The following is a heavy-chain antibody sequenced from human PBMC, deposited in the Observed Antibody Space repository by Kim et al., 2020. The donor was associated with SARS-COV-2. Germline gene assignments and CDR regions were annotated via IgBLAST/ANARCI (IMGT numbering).Heavy chain of an antibody. V-gene: IGHV6-1*01. D-gene: IGHD2-21*02. J-gene: IGHJ4*02. Sequence: SQTLSLTCAISGDSVSSSSAAWNWVRQSPSRGLEWLGRTFYRSKWYNEYALSVKSRITINPDTSKNQFSLQLNSVSPEDTAVYYCAREDYGGDSRGFDYWGQGALVTVSP. CDR2: TFYRSKWYN. CDR3: AREDYGGDSRGFDY. CDR1: GDSVSSSSAA.